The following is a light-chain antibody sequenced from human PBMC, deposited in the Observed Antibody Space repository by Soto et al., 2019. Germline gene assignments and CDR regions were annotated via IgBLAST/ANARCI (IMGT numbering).Light chain of an antibody. CDR1: SGDVGSYNY. V-gene: IGLV2-14*03. CDR2: DVS. J-gene: IGLJ2*01. Sequence: QSALTQPASVSGSPGQSITISCTGTSGDVGSYNYVSWYQQHPGKAPKLMIYDVSDRPSGVSIRFSGSKSGNTASLTISGLQAEDEANYYCSSYTTSNTLVFGGGTQLTVL. CDR3: SSYTTSNTLV.